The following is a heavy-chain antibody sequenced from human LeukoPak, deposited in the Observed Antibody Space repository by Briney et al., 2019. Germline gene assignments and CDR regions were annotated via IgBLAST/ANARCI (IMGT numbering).Heavy chain of an antibody. CDR3: ARDRYCSGGSCYYYCGMDV. V-gene: IGHV3-7*01. D-gene: IGHD2-15*01. Sequence: GGSLRLSCAASGFTFSSYWMSWVRQAPGKGLEWVANIKQDGSEKYYVDSVKGRFTISRGNAKNSLYLQMNSLRAEDTAVYYCARDRYCSGGSCYYYCGMDVWGQGTTVTVSS. J-gene: IGHJ6*02. CDR2: IKQDGSEK. CDR1: GFTFSSYW.